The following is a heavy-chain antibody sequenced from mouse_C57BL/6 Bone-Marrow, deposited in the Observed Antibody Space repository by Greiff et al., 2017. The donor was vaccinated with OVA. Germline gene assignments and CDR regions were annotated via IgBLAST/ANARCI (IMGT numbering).Heavy chain of an antibody. CDR2: ISYDGSN. V-gene: IGHV3-6*01. CDR3: AFITTVVATFDY. Sequence: EVQLQQSGPGLVKPSQSLSLTCSVTGYSITSGYYWNWIRQFPGNKLEWMGYISYDGSNNYNPSLKNRISITRDTSKNQFFLKLNSVTTEDTATYYCAFITTVVATFDYWGQGTTLTVSS. D-gene: IGHD1-1*01. CDR1: GYSITSGYY. J-gene: IGHJ2*01.